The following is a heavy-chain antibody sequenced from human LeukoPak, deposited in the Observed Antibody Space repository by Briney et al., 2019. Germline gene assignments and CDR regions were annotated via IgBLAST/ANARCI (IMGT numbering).Heavy chain of an antibody. CDR3: AREASYSSSWYGGSVDY. Sequence: SETLSLTCAVSGYSISSGYYWGWIRQPPGKGLEWIGSFYHSGSTYHNPSLKSRVTISVDTSKNQFSLKLSSVTAADTAVYYCAREASYSSSWYGGSVDYWGQGTLVTVSS. CDR2: FYHSGST. D-gene: IGHD6-13*01. CDR1: GYSISSGYY. J-gene: IGHJ4*02. V-gene: IGHV4-38-2*02.